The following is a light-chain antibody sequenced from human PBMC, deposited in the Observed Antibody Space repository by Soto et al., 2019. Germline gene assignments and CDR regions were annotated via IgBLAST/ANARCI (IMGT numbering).Light chain of an antibody. CDR3: QQLNSYPPT. CDR1: QGISSY. V-gene: IGKV1-9*01. Sequence: IQLTQSPSSLSASIGDRVTITCRASQGISSYLAWYQQKPGKAPKLLIYAASTLQRGVPSRFSGSGSGTYFTLTISSLQPEDVATYYCQQLNSYPPTFGGGTKVEIK. CDR2: AAS. J-gene: IGKJ4*01.